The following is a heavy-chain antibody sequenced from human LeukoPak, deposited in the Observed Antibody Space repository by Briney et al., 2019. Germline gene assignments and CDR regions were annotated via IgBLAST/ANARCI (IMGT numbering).Heavy chain of an antibody. Sequence: GGSLRLSCAASGFVFGDYGMHWVRQAPGKGLEWVTMVRNDGSDKYYADSVKGRSTISRDNSKNTLYLQMNSLRPEDTAVYYCAKHYCGSGSQKYYFDYWGQGTLVTVSS. D-gene: IGHD3-10*01. CDR2: VRNDGSDK. CDR3: AKHYCGSGSQKYYFDY. V-gene: IGHV3-30*02. J-gene: IGHJ4*02. CDR1: GFVFGDYG.